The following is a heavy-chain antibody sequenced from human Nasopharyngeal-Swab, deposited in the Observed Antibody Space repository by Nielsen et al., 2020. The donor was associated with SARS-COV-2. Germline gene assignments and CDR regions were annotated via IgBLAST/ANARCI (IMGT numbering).Heavy chain of an antibody. CDR1: DGSISSYY. CDR2: LYHSGST. J-gene: IGHJ4*02. Sequence: SETLSLTCTVSDGSISSYYWSWIRQPPGKGLEWIGYLYHSGSTNYNPSLKSRVTISVDTSKNQFSLKLSSVTAADTAVYYCAREFGDTFDYWGQGTLVTVSS. CDR3: AREFGDTFDY. D-gene: IGHD2-21*01. V-gene: IGHV4-59*01.